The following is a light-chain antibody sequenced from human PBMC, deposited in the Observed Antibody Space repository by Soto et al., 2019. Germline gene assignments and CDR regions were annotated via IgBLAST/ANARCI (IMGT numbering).Light chain of an antibody. V-gene: IGLV2-14*03. CDR2: DVT. Sequence: QSALTQPASVSGSPGQSITISCTGTRSDVGGYNHVSWYQHHPGKAPKLIIYDVTNRPSGVSNPFSGSKSGNTASLTISGLQPEDEADYYCSSYTTSNTRQIVFGTGTKVTVL. CDR3: SSYTTSNTRQIV. CDR1: RSDVGGYNH. J-gene: IGLJ1*01.